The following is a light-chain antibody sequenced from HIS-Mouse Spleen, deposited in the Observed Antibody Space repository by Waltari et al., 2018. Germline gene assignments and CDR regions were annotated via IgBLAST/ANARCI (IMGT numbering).Light chain of an antibody. CDR3: YSTDSSGNHRV. Sequence: SYELTQPPSVSVSPGQTARITCSGDALPKKYAYWYPQKSGQAPVLVLYEDSKRPSGIPEGFSGSSSGTMATLTISGAQVEDEADYYCYSTDSSGNHRVFGGGTKLTVL. J-gene: IGLJ2*01. CDR1: ALPKKY. V-gene: IGLV3-10*01. CDR2: EDS.